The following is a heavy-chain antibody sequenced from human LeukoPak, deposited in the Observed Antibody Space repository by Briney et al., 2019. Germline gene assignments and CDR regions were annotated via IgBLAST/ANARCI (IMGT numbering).Heavy chain of an antibody. D-gene: IGHD6-13*01. CDR1: GGSFSGYY. CDR3: ARGLARYSRCNWYFDL. Sequence: PSETLSLTCAVYGGSFSGYYWSWIRQPPGEGLEWIGEINHSGSTNYNPSLKSRVTISVDTSKNKSSLKLSSVTAADTAVYYCARGLARYSRCNWYFDLSGRGTLVTVSS. J-gene: IGHJ2*01. V-gene: IGHV4-34*01. CDR2: INHSGST.